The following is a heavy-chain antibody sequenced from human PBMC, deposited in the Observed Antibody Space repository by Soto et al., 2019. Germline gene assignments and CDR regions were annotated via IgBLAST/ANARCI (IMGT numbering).Heavy chain of an antibody. CDR2: FDPEDGET. J-gene: IGHJ4*02. CDR1: GYTLTELS. D-gene: IGHD6-19*01. Sequence: ASVKVCCKVSGYTLTELSMHWVRQAPGKGLEWMGGFDPEDGETIYAQKFQGRVTMTEDTSTDTAYMELSSLRSEDTAVYYCGTVAYSSGWYFDYWGQGTLVTVSS. CDR3: GTVAYSSGWYFDY. V-gene: IGHV1-24*01.